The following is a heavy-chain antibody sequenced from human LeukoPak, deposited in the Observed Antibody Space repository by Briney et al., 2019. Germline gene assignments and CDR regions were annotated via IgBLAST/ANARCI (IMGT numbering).Heavy chain of an antibody. CDR2: IIPIFGTA. CDR1: GGTFSSYA. J-gene: IGHJ4*02. Sequence: SVKVSYKASGGTFSSYAISWVRQAPGQGLEWMGGIIPIFGTANYAQKFQGRVTITTDESTSTAYMELSSLRSEDTAVYYCARDPGQLVLPGTWDWGQGTLVTVSS. D-gene: IGHD6-6*01. CDR3: ARDPGQLVLPGTWD. V-gene: IGHV1-69*05.